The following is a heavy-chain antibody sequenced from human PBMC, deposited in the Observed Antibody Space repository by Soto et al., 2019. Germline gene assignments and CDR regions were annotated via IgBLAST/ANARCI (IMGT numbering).Heavy chain of an antibody. J-gene: IGHJ5*02. CDR1: GFTFSSYG. CDR2: ISSSSSTI. Sequence: EVQLVESGGGLVQPGGSLRLSCAASGFTFSSYGMNWVRQAPGKGLEWVSYISSSSSTIYYADSVKGRFTISRDNAKNSLYLQMHSLRAEDTAVYYCARHPERIAEIGWFDPWGQGTLVTVSS. V-gene: IGHV3-48*01. CDR3: ARHPERIAEIGWFDP. D-gene: IGHD6-13*01.